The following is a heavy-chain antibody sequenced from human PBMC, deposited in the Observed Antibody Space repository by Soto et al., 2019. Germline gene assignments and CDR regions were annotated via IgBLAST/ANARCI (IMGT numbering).Heavy chain of an antibody. CDR3: ARKGAGSSGYYMDV. CDR2: IYYSGST. V-gene: IGHV4-31*03. D-gene: IGHD6-6*01. J-gene: IGHJ6*03. Sequence: SETLSLTCTVSGGSISSGGYYWSWIRQHPGKGLEWIGYIYYSGSTYYNPSLKSRVTISVDTSKNQFSLKLSSVTAADTAVYYCARKGAGSSGYYMDVWGKGTTVTVSS. CDR1: GGSISSGGYY.